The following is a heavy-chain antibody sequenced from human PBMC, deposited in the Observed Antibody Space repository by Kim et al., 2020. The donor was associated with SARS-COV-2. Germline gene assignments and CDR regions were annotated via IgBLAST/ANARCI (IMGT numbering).Heavy chain of an antibody. J-gene: IGHJ4*02. CDR1: GGSVSSGSYY. V-gene: IGHV4-61*01. D-gene: IGHD1-26*01. Sequence: SETLSLTCTVSGGSVSSGSYYWSWIRQPPGKGLEWIGYIYYSGSTNYNPSLKSRVTISVDTSKNQFSLKLSSVTAADTAVYYCARAFHREGATHFDYWGQGTLVTVSS. CDR2: IYYSGST. CDR3: ARAFHREGATHFDY.